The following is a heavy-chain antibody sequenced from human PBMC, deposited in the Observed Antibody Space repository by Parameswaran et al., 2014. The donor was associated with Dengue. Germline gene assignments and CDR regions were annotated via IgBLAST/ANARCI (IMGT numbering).Heavy chain of an antibody. Sequence: VRQMPGKGLEWVSYISSSGSTIYYADSVKGRFTISRDNAKNSLYLQMNSLRAEDTAVYYCSGSGSLVVAAASDYWGQGTLVTVSS. J-gene: IGHJ4*02. CDR2: ISSSGSTI. CDR3: SGSGSLVVAAASDY. V-gene: IGHV3-11*01. D-gene: IGHD2-15*01.